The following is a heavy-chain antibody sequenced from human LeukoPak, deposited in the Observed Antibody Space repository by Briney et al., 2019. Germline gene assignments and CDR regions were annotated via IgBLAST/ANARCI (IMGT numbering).Heavy chain of an antibody. CDR2: ISAYNGNT. V-gene: IGHV1-18*01. D-gene: IGHD2-21*02. Sequence: ASVKVSCKASDYTFINYGISWVRQAPGQGLEWMGWISAYNGNTNYAQKLQGRVTVTTDTSTSTAYMELRGLRSDDTAMYYCARGGGDRLGAFDIWGQGTMVTVSS. J-gene: IGHJ3*02. CDR1: DYTFINYG. CDR3: ARGGGDRLGAFDI.